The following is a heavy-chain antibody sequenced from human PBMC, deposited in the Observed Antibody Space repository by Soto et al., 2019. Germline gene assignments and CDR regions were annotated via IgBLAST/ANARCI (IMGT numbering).Heavy chain of an antibody. CDR1: GGSISSSY. Sequence: SETLSLTCTVSGGSISSSYWSWIRQPPGKGLEWIGYIYYSGSTNYNPSLKSRVTMSVDTSKNQFSLKLSSVTAADTAVYYCARARYYDSSGYYHFEYYYGMDVWGQGTTVTVSS. CDR2: IYYSGST. J-gene: IGHJ6*02. CDR3: ARARYYDSSGYYHFEYYYGMDV. D-gene: IGHD3-22*01. V-gene: IGHV4-59*12.